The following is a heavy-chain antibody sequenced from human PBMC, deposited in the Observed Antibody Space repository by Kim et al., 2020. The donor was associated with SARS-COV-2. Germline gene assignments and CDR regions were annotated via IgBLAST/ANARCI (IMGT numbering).Heavy chain of an antibody. D-gene: IGHD3-10*01. V-gene: IGHV3-20*01. CDR1: GFTFEDYG. CDR2: IKRNSDST. J-gene: IGHJ4*02. Sequence: GGSLRLSCAASGFTFEDYGMSWFRQAPGKGLEWVSGIKRNSDSTGYVDSVKGRFTISRDNAKKSLNLQMNSLRAEDTAFYHCVRGLVGGPFDLWGQGIRV. CDR3: VRGLVGGPFDL.